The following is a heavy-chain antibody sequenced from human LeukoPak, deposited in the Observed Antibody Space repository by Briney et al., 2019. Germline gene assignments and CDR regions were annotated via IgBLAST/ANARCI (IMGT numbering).Heavy chain of an antibody. D-gene: IGHD3-10*01. CDR3: ARAMSRGAPRLYYYYYMDV. J-gene: IGHJ6*03. CDR1: GYTFTSYD. CDR2: MNPNSGNT. Sequence: ASVKVSCKASGYTFTSYDINWVRQATGQGLEWMGWMNPNSGNTGYAQKFQGRVTITRNTSISTAYMELSSLRSEDTAVYYCARAMSRGAPRLYYYYYMDVWGKGTTVTVSS. V-gene: IGHV1-8*03.